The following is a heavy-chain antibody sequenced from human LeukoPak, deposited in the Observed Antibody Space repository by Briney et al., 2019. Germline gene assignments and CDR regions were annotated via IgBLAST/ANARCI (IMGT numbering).Heavy chain of an antibody. J-gene: IGHJ4*02. V-gene: IGHV4-59*01. CDR3: ARATYSSGWGTSDY. CDR2: IYYSGST. D-gene: IGHD6-19*01. CDR1: GGSISSYY. Sequence: SETLSLTCTVSGGSISSYYWSWIRQPPGKGLEWIGYIYYSGSTNYNPSLQSRVTISVDTSKNQSSLKLSSVTAADTAVYYCARATYSSGWGTSDYWGQGTLVTVSS.